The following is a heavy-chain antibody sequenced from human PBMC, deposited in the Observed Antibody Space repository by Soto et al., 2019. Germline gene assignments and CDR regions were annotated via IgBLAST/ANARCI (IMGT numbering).Heavy chain of an antibody. Sequence: QVQLVQSGAEEKKPGASVKVSCKASGYTFTDNLMHWVRQAPGQGLEWMGWINAGSGSTKYSQKFQGRVTITSDTSASTAYMELSSLTSEDTTVYFCARQYPDAFDVWGQGTVVTVSS. CDR3: ARQYPDAFDV. CDR2: INAGSGST. J-gene: IGHJ3*01. D-gene: IGHD2-2*02. CDR1: GYTFTDNL. V-gene: IGHV1-3*05.